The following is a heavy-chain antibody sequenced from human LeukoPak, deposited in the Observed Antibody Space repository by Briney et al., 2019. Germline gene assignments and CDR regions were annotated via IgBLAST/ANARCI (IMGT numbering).Heavy chain of an antibody. D-gene: IGHD3-10*02. CDR2: VFYTGDT. CDR3: ARQSYDVRSNWFDS. CDR1: GGSISSFY. J-gene: IGHJ5*01. V-gene: IGHV4-59*08. Sequence: PSETLSLTCAVSGGSISSFYWSWIRQPPGKGLEWIGYVFYTGDTNSNPSLKSRVTMSLDTSKNQLSLKLSSVTAADTAVYYCARQSYDVRSNWFDSWGQGTLVIVSS.